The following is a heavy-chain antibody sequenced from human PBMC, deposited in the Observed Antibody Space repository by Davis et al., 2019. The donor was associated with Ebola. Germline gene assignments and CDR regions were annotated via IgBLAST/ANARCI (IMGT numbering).Heavy chain of an antibody. CDR1: GFTFSSYG. CDR2: IRYDGSNK. Sequence: PGGSLRLSCAASGFTFSSYGMHWVRQAPGKGLEWVAFIRYDGSNKYYADSVKGRFTISRDNSENTLYLQMNSLRPDDTAVYYCARDPGEGTYFDYWGQGTLVTVSS. J-gene: IGHJ4*02. CDR3: ARDPGEGTYFDY. V-gene: IGHV3-30*02. D-gene: IGHD1-26*01.